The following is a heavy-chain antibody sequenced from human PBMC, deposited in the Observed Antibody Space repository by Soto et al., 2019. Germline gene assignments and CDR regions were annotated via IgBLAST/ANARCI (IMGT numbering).Heavy chain of an antibody. Sequence: ASVKVSCKASGYTFTGYYMHWVRQAPGQGLEWMGWINPNSGGTNYAQKFQGRVTMTRDTSISTAYMELSRLRSDDTAVYYCARVRYCTNGVCLSPFDYWGQGTLVPVSS. D-gene: IGHD2-8*01. CDR2: INPNSGGT. J-gene: IGHJ4*02. CDR1: GYTFTGYY. CDR3: ARVRYCTNGVCLSPFDY. V-gene: IGHV1-2*02.